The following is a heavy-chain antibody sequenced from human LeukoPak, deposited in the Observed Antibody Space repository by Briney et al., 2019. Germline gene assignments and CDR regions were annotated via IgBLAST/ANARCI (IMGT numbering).Heavy chain of an antibody. D-gene: IGHD6-19*01. J-gene: IGHJ2*01. CDR2: INHSGST. V-gene: IGHV4-34*01. Sequence: SETLSLTCTVSGGSISSYYWSWIRQPPGKGLEWIGEINHSGSTNYNPSLKSRVTISVDTSKNQFSLKLSSVTAADTAVYYCAREGEQWLVRDWYFDLWGRGTLVTVSS. CDR3: AREGEQWLVRDWYFDL. CDR1: GGSISSYY.